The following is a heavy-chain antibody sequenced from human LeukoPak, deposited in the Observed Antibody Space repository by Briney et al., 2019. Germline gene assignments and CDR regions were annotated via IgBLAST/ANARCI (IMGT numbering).Heavy chain of an antibody. D-gene: IGHD4-11*01. V-gene: IGHV4-34*01. CDR2: ISHSGNV. CDR3: ARGSRLPLDY. Sequence: PSETLSLTCAVYGGSFSDYYWNWIRQFPGKGLEWIGEISHSGNVNCNPSLESQVTISMDTSNYQFSLKLSSVTAADTAVYYCARGSRLPLDYWGQGSLVTVSS. J-gene: IGHJ4*02. CDR1: GGSFSDYY.